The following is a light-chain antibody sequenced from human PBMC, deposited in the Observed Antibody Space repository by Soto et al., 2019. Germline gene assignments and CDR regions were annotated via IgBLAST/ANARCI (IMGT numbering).Light chain of an antibody. CDR1: SSDVGGYNF. V-gene: IGLV2-14*03. Sequence: QSALTQPASVSGSPGQSITISCTGTSSDVGGYNFVSWYQHHPAKAPKLMIYDVSNRPSGVSNRFSGSKSGNTASLTISGLLAEDDAHYYCSSFTSSDTLVVFGGGTKVTVL. CDR3: SSFTSSDTLVV. J-gene: IGLJ2*01. CDR2: DVS.